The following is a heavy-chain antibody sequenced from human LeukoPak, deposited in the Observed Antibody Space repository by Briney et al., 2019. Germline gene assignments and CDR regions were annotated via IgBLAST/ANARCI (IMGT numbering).Heavy chain of an antibody. D-gene: IGHD2-2*01. CDR3: GRAGPVTKDHFMDV. CDR2: ISWNSGSI. CDR1: GFTFDDYA. Sequence: GGSLRLSCAASGFTFDDYAMHWVRQAPGKGLEWVSGISWNSGSIGYADSVKGRFTISRDNAKNSLFLQMNSLSAEDTAVYYCGRAGPVTKDHFMDVWGKGTTVTVSS. V-gene: IGHV3-9*01. J-gene: IGHJ6*03.